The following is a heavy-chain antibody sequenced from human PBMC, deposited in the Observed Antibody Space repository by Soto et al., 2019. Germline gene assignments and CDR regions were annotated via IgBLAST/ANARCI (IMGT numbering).Heavy chain of an antibody. CDR1: GFTFSSCA. V-gene: IGHV3-23*01. J-gene: IGHJ3*02. CDR2: ISDSGGLT. D-gene: IGHD4-17*01. Sequence: EVQLLESGGGLVQPGGSLRLSCAASGFTFSSCAMSWVRQAPGKGLEWVSAISDSGGLTLYADSVKGRFTISRDNSRNTLFLQMNSLRDEDTAVYYCATRWGGESPRGAFDIWGQGTMVTVSS. CDR3: ATRWGGESPRGAFDI.